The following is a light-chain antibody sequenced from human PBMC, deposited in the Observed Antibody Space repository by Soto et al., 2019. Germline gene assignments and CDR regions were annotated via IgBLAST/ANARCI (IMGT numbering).Light chain of an antibody. CDR1: SRDVGPYNY. J-gene: IGLJ1*01. CDR2: EVN. Sequence: QSALTQPASVSGSPGQSITISCTGTSRDVGPYNYVSWYQQHPGKGPKLMIFEVNNRPSGVSNRFSGSKSGNTASLTISGLQAEDEADYYCNSYTSSGARVVGTGTKVT. CDR3: NSYTSSGARV. V-gene: IGLV2-14*01.